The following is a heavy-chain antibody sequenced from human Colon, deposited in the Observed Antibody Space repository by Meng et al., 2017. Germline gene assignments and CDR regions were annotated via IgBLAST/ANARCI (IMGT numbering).Heavy chain of an antibody. CDR2: INAGTGNT. Sequence: QVQLLQSGAEVKKPGASVKVSCMASGYTFTSYSIHWVRQAPGQRLEWMGWINAGTGNTKYSQKFQDRVTFTRDTSANIAYMEVSSLRSEDTAVYYCARGGSGSSLSADWGQGTLVTVSS. CDR1: GYTFTSYS. D-gene: IGHD6-19*01. V-gene: IGHV1-3*01. CDR3: ARGGSGSSLSAD. J-gene: IGHJ4*02.